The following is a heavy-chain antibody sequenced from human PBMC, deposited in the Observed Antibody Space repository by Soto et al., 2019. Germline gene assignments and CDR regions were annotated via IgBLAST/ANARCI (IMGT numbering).Heavy chain of an antibody. Sequence: QVQLQESGPGLVKPSETLSLTCSISGVSISDYQWNWIRQPPGKGLEWIGYIYYSGRTNYNPSLKSRLTISLDTSTRQFSLRLRSVTAADTAVYYCARMRGLGEISPYLDYWGQGALVPVS. D-gene: IGHD3-16*01. V-gene: IGHV4-59*01. CDR1: GVSISDYQ. CDR2: IYYSGRT. J-gene: IGHJ4*02. CDR3: ARMRGLGEISPYLDY.